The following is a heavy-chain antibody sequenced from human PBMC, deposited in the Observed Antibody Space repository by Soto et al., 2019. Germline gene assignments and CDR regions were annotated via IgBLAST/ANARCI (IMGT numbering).Heavy chain of an antibody. CDR3: ASNSYGNTFYDY. CDR2: ISYSGST. J-gene: IGHJ4*01. CDR1: DGSISSGDYY. D-gene: IGHD5-18*01. V-gene: IGHV4-30-4*01. Sequence: QVQLQESGPGLVKPSQTLSLTCTGSDGSISSGDYYWSWIRQPPGKALEWIGYISYSGSTYYNPSPKRRVIISVDTSKNQFSLKLSSLTAADTAVYYCASNSYGNTFYDYWGPGTLGTVS.